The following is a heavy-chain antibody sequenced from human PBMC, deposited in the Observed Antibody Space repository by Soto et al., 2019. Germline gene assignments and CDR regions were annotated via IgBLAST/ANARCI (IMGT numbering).Heavy chain of an antibody. CDR3: ARYGVAVTTGISCY. CDR2: ISAYNGDR. Sequence: QVQLVQSGAEVKKPGASVRVSCRASGYTFTSYAISWVRQAPGQGLEWMGWISAYNGDRKYAQKFQGRVTMTTDTSTSTAYIELRSLRSDDTAVYYCARYGVAVTTGISCYWGQGTLVTVSS. D-gene: IGHD4-4*01. CDR1: GYTFTSYA. J-gene: IGHJ4*02. V-gene: IGHV1-18*01.